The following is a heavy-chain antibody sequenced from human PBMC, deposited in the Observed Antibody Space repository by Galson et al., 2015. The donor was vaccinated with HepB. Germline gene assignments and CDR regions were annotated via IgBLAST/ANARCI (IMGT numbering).Heavy chain of an antibody. D-gene: IGHD3-9*01. J-gene: IGHJ4*02. CDR3: ARDRGVLRYFAGSDELDY. CDR1: GYTFTSYA. CDR2: INAGNGNT. V-gene: IGHV1-3*01. Sequence: SVRVSCKASGYTFTSYAMHWVRQAPGQRLEWMGWINAGNGNTKYSQKFQGRVTITRDTSASTAYMELSSLRSEDTAVYYCARDRGVLRYFAGSDELDYWGQGTLVTVSS.